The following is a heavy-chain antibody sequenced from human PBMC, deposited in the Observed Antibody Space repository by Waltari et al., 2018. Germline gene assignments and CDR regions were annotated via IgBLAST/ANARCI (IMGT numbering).Heavy chain of an antibody. D-gene: IGHD1-20*01. J-gene: IGHJ4*02. V-gene: IGHV1-18*01. Sequence: QVQLVQSGAEVKKPGSSVKVSCKASGGTFSSYAISWVRQGPGQGLEWMGGISAYNGNTNYAQKLQGRVTMTTDTSTSTAYMELRSLRSDDTAVYYCARGRDNWNPGDYWGQGTLVTVSS. CDR2: ISAYNGNT. CDR3: ARGRDNWNPGDY. CDR1: GGTFSSYA.